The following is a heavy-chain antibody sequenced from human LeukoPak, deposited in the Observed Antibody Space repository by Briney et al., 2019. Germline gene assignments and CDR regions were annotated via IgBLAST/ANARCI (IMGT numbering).Heavy chain of an antibody. J-gene: IGHJ4*02. V-gene: IGHV2-70*04. CDR2: IDWDDDK. Sequence: ESGPTLVNPTQTLTLTCTFSGFSLKTDSGEVRMGWIRQPPGKALEWLARIDWDDDKYYSTSLKTRLTISKDTSKNQVVLTMTNMDPVDTATYYCARIRRGWIDYWGQGTLVTVSS. CDR1: GFSLKTDSGEVR. CDR3: ARIRRGWIDY. D-gene: IGHD3-10*01.